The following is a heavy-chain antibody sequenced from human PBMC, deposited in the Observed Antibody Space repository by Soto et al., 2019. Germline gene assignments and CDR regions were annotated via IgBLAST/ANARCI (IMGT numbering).Heavy chain of an antibody. V-gene: IGHV1-2*02. D-gene: IGHD3-22*01. CDR1: GYTFTGYF. J-gene: IGHJ4*02. CDR2: INPNSGDT. Sequence: SVKVSCKSSGYTFTGYFMHWVRQAPGQGLEWMGWINPNSGDTKYAQKFQGRVTMTRDMSISTAYMELRRLTSDDTAVYYCARVRTYYDSSGSLDYWGQGTLVTVSS. CDR3: ARVRTYYDSSGSLDY.